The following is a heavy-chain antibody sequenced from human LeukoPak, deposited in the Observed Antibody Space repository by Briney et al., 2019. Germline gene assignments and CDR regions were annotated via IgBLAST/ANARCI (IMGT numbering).Heavy chain of an antibody. CDR3: ARASYCSSTSCYYEGAFDI. CDR2: IYQSGST. Sequence: SETLSLTCTVSGYSISSGYYWGWSRQPPGKGLEGIGSIYQSGSTYYNRSRKRRVTISVDTSKNQFSLKLSSVTAADTAVYYCARASYCSSTSCYYEGAFDIWGQGTMVTVSS. CDR1: GYSISSGYY. D-gene: IGHD2-2*01. J-gene: IGHJ3*02. V-gene: IGHV4-38-2*02.